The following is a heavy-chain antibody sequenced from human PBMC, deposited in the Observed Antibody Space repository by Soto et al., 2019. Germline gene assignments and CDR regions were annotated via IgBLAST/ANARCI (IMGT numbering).Heavy chain of an antibody. CDR1: GYSFTSYW. Sequence: GESLKISCKGSGYSFTSYWISWVRQMPGKSLEWMGRIDPSDSYTNYSPSFQGHVAISADKSISTAYLQWSSLKASDTAMYYCARHIYGSTYGMDVWGQGTTVTVSS. D-gene: IGHD4-17*01. V-gene: IGHV5-10-1*01. CDR2: IDPSDSYT. CDR3: ARHIYGSTYGMDV. J-gene: IGHJ6*02.